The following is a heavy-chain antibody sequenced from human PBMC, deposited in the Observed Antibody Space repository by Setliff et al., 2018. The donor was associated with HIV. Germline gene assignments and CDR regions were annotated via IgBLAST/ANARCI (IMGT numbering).Heavy chain of an antibody. CDR2: IYNSGST. J-gene: IGHJ4*02. V-gene: IGHV4-31*03. CDR3: AGESARAALDD. D-gene: IGHD3-3*01. CDR1: GGSISSGGHY. Sequence: PSETLSLTCTVSGGSISSGGHYWSWIRQHPGKGLEWIGHIYNSGSTYYNPSLKSRLIISVDTSKTQFSLKLTSVTAADTAVYYCAGESARAALDDLGQGILVTVSS.